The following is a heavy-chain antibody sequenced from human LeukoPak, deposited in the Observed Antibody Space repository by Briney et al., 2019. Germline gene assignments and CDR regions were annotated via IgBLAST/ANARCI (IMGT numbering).Heavy chain of an antibody. J-gene: IGHJ4*02. D-gene: IGHD6-19*01. CDR3: AKDIHLAVAAPRTGFDY. Sequence: SCKASGYTFTSYGISWVRQAPGKGLEWVAVIWYEGSNENYADSVKGRFTISRDNSENTLYLHMNSLRAEDTAVYYCAKDIHLAVAAPRTGFDYWGQGTLVTVSS. CDR2: IWYEGSNE. CDR1: GYTFTSYG. V-gene: IGHV3-33*06.